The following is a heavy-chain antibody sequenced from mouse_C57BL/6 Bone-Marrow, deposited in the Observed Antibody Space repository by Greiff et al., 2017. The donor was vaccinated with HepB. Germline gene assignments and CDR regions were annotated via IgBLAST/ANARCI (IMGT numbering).Heavy chain of an antibody. CDR1: GFTFSSYA. D-gene: IGHD1-1*01. J-gene: IGHJ4*01. Sequence: EVQLVESGEGLVKPGGSLKLSCAASGFTFSSYAMSWVRQTPEKRLEWVAYISSGGDYIYYADTVKGRFTISRDNARNTLYLQMSSLKSEDTAMYYCTRWGVVARRKDYAMDYWGQGTSVTVSS. V-gene: IGHV5-9-1*02. CDR2: ISSGGDYI. CDR3: TRWGVVARRKDYAMDY.